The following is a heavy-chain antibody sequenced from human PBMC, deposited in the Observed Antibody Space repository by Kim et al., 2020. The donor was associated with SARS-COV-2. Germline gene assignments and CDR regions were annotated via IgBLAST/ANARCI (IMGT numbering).Heavy chain of an antibody. D-gene: IGHD2-8*02. CDR3: VKDWTGNPPIEAFDI. CDR2: ISSNGGST. Sequence: GGSLRLSCSASGFTFSSYAMHWVRQAPGKGLEYVSAISSNGGSTYYADSVKGRFTISRDNSKNTLYLQMSSLRAEDTAVYYCVKDWTGNPPIEAFDIWDQGTMVTVSS. J-gene: IGHJ3*02. V-gene: IGHV3-64D*09. CDR1: GFTFSSYA.